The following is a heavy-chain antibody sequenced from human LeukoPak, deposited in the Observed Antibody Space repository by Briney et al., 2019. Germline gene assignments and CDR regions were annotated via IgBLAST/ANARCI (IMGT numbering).Heavy chain of an antibody. V-gene: IGHV4-34*01. CDR2: INHSGST. CDR3: ASNYCSSTSCGPNWFDP. D-gene: IGHD2-2*01. CDR1: GGSFSGYY. Sequence: SETLSLTCAVYGGSFSGYYWSWIRQPPGKGLEWIGEINHSGSTNHNPSLKSRVTISVDTSKNQFSLKLSSVTAADTAVYYCASNYCSSTSCGPNWFDPWGQGTLVTVSS. J-gene: IGHJ5*02.